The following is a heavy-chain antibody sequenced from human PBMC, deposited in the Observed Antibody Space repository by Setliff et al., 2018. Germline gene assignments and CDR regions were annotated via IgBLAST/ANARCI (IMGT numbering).Heavy chain of an antibody. D-gene: IGHD6-6*01. CDR2: INHSGST. V-gene: IGHV4-34*01. CDR3: ASGREAAQGEDYYYYMDV. CDR1: GGSFRGYY. Sequence: LSLTFAVYGGSFRGYYWSWLRQPPGKGLEWIGEINHSGSTNYNPSPKSRVTISVDTSKNQFSLKLSSVTAADTAVYYCASGREAAQGEDYYYYMDVWGKGTTVTVSS. J-gene: IGHJ6*03.